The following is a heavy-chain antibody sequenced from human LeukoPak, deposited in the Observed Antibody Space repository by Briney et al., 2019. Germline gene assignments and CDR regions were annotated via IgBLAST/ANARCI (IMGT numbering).Heavy chain of an antibody. CDR1: GFIFSIYW. CDR2: ISSSSSYI. V-gene: IGHV3-21*01. Sequence: GGSLRLSCAASGFIFSIYWMSWVRQAPGKGLEWVSSISSSSSYIYYADSVKGRFTISRDNAKNSLYLQMNSLRAEDTAVYYCARDSGLDAFDIWGQGTMVTVSS. CDR3: ARDSGLDAFDI. J-gene: IGHJ3*02.